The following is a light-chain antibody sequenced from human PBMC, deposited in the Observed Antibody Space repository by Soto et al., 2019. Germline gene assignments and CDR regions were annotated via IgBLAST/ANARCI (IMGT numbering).Light chain of an antibody. CDR1: SSNIGAGYH. CDR2: ANS. Sequence: QSVLTQPPSVSGAPGQRVTISCTGSSSNIGAGYHVHWYQQHPVTAPKLVIYANSNRPSGVPDRFSGSKSGTSASLAITGLQAEDEADYYCQSYDSSLSGYVFGTGTKLT. V-gene: IGLV1-40*01. J-gene: IGLJ1*01. CDR3: QSYDSSLSGYV.